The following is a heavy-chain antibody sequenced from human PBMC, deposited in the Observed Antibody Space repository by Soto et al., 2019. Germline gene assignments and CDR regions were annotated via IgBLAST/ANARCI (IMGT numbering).Heavy chain of an antibody. V-gene: IGHV4-31*03. CDR1: GGSISSGGYY. D-gene: IGHD3-22*01. J-gene: IGHJ6*02. CDR3: ARGLGVVAPPAHHYYYGMDV. Sequence: PSETLSLTCTVSGGSISSGGYYWSWIRQHPGKGLEWIGYIYYSGSTYYNPSLKSRVTISVDTSKNQFSLKLSSVTAADTAVYYCARGLGVVAPPAHHYYYGMDVWGQGATVTVSS. CDR2: IYYSGST.